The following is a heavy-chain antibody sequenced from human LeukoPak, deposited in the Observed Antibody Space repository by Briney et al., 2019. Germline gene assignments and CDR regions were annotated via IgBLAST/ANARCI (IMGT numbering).Heavy chain of an antibody. J-gene: IGHJ4*02. V-gene: IGHV3-48*01. D-gene: IGHD1-1*01. Sequence: GGSLRLSCAASGFSFSDTAMSWVRQAPGKGLEWISYISSNSLIYYGDSVKGRCTISRDNAKNSLTLQMNSLRAEDTAVYYCARAGDPSVGGTRHFDHWGQGILVTVSS. CDR1: GFSFSDTA. CDR2: ISSNSLI. CDR3: ARAGDPSVGGTRHFDH.